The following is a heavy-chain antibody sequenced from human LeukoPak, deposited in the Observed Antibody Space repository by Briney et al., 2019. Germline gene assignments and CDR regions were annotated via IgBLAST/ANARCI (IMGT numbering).Heavy chain of an antibody. D-gene: IGHD5-18*01. CDR1: GFTVSDEY. V-gene: IGHV3-66*02. CDR2: FHSGGST. CDR3: ARDRYSYGFALDC. Sequence: PGGSLRLSCAASGFTVSDEYMTWVRQAPGKGLEWVSVFHSGGSTYYADSVKGRFTISRDSSKNTLSLQMNSLRAEGSAVYYCARDRYSYGFALDCWGQGTLVTVSS. J-gene: IGHJ4*02.